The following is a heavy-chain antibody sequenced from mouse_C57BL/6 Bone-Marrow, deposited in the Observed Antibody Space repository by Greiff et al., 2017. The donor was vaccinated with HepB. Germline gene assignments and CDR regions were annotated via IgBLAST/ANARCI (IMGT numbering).Heavy chain of an antibody. CDR1: GFTFSDYG. CDR3: ARTYDGYYVGYFDV. CDR2: ISSGSSTI. D-gene: IGHD2-3*01. J-gene: IGHJ1*03. V-gene: IGHV5-17*01. Sequence: EVKLVESGGGLVKPGGSLKLSCAASGFTFSDYGLHWVRQAPEKGLEWVAYISSGSSTIYYADTVKGRFTISRDNAKNTLFLQMTSLRSEDTAMYYCARTYDGYYVGYFDVWGTGTTVTVSS.